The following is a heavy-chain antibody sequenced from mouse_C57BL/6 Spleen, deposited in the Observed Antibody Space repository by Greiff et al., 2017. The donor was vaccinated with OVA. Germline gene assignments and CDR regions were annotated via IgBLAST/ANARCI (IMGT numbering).Heavy chain of an antibody. CDR1: GYTFTDYY. Sequence: VQLQQSGPELVKPGASVKISCKASGYTFTDYYINWVKQRPGPGLEWIGWIYPGSGNTKYNEKFKGKATLTVDTSSSTAYMQLSSLTSEDSAVYFCASWGTYGYFDYWGQGTTLTVSS. CDR2: IYPGSGNT. CDR3: ASWGTYGYFDY. D-gene: IGHD1-1*01. V-gene: IGHV1-84*01. J-gene: IGHJ2*01.